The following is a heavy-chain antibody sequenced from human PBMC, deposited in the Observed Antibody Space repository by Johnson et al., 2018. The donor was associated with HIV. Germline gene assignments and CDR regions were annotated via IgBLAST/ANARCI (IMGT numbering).Heavy chain of an antibody. Sequence: QVQLVESGGGVVQPGRSLRLSCAASGFTFSSYGMHWVRQAPGKGLEWVAVIGYDGSDKYYADSVKGRVTISIDNPKNTVYLHMNNLRAEDTAVYYCARDLAYNSRWTGAFDIWGQGTMVTVSS. CDR1: GFTFSSYG. J-gene: IGHJ3*02. V-gene: IGHV3-30*19. CDR3: ARDLAYNSRWTGAFDI. D-gene: IGHD6-13*01. CDR2: IGYDGSDK.